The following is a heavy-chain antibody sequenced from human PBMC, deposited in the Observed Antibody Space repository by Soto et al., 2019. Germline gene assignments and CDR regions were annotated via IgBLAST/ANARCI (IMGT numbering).Heavy chain of an antibody. CDR2: IIPIFGTA. J-gene: IGHJ6*02. D-gene: IGHD2-2*02. CDR1: GGTFSSYA. V-gene: IGHV1-69*13. Sequence: SVKVSCKASGGTFSSYAISWVRQAPGQGLEWMGGIIPIFGTANYAQKFQGRVTITADESTSTAYMELSSLRSEDTAVYYCARPAAITYYYYYGMDVSGQGTTVLVYS. CDR3: ARPAAITYYYYYGMDV.